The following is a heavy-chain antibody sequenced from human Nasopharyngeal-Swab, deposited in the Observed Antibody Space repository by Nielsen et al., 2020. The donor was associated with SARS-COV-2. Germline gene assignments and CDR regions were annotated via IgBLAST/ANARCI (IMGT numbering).Heavy chain of an antibody. CDR2: INHSGST. J-gene: IGHJ5*02. CDR3: AREELGGDYNWFDP. V-gene: IGHV4-34*01. Sequence: SETLSLTCAVYGGSFSGYYWSWIRQPPGKGLEWIGEINHSGSTNYNPSLKSRVTISVDTSKNQFSLKLSSVTATDTALYYCAREELGGDYNWFDPWGQGTLVTVSS. D-gene: IGHD4-17*01. CDR1: GGSFSGYY.